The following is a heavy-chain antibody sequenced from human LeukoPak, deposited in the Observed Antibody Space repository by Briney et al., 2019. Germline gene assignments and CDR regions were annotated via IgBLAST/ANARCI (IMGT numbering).Heavy chain of an antibody. Sequence: SQTLSLTCAIYGDSVSTNTVSWSWIRQSPSRGLEWLGKTSYRSTWSNEYALSVKSRITINSDTSKNQFSLQLNSVTPEDTAMYYCARSRNWGFDYWGQGTLVTVSS. CDR1: GDSVSTNTVS. CDR3: ARSRNWGFDY. V-gene: IGHV6-1*01. J-gene: IGHJ4*02. D-gene: IGHD7-27*01. CDR2: TSYRSTWSN.